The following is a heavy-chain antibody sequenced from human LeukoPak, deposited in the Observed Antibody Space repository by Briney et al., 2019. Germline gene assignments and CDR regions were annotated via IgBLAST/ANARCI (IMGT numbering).Heavy chain of an antibody. CDR3: ATENTIFGVVASNESGY. J-gene: IGHJ4*02. Sequence: ASVKVSCKASGYTFTSYYMHWVRQAPGQGLEWMGIINPSGGSTSYAQKFQGRVTMTEDTSTDTAYMELSSLRSEDTAVYYCATENTIFGVVASNESGYWGQGTLVTVSS. V-gene: IGHV1-46*01. CDR1: GYTFTSYY. D-gene: IGHD3-3*01. CDR2: INPSGGST.